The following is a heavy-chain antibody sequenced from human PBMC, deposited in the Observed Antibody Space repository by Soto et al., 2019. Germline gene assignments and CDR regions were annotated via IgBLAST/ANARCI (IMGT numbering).Heavy chain of an antibody. Sequence: ASVKVSCKASGYTFTSYGISWLRQAPGQGLEWMGWISAYNGNTNYAQKLQGRVTMTTDTSTSTAYMQLRSLRSDDTAVYYCARDWFYSRRWSNWFEPWGQGTLVTLSS. CDR1: GYTFTSYG. J-gene: IGHJ5*02. CDR3: ARDWFYSRRWSNWFEP. CDR2: ISAYNGNT. V-gene: IGHV1-18*04. D-gene: IGHD5-18*01.